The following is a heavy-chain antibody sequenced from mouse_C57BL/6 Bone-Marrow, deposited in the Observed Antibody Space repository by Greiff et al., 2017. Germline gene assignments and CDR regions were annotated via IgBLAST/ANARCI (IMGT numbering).Heavy chain of an antibody. Sequence: VQRVESGPGLVQPSQSLSITCTVSGFSLTSYGVHWVRQSPGKGLEWLGVIWSGGSTDYNAAFISRLSISKDNSKSQVFFKMNSLQADDTAIYYCARKFYDYSWFAYWGQGTLVTVSA. D-gene: IGHD2-4*01. V-gene: IGHV2-2*01. CDR1: GFSLTSYG. CDR3: ARKFYDYSWFAY. J-gene: IGHJ3*01. CDR2: IWSGGST.